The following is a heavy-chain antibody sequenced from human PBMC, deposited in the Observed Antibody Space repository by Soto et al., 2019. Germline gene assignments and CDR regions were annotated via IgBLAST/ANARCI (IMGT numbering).Heavy chain of an antibody. V-gene: IGHV3-7*05. CDR3: ARGQDSGYDLSYYYYGMDV. Sequence: GGSLRLSCAASGFPFSSYWMSWVRQALGKGLEWVANIKQDGSEKYYVDSVKGRFTISRDNGKNSLHLQMNSLRAEDTAVYYCARGQDSGYDLSYYYYGMDVWGQGTTVTVS. D-gene: IGHD5-12*01. CDR2: IKQDGSEK. J-gene: IGHJ6*02. CDR1: GFPFSSYW.